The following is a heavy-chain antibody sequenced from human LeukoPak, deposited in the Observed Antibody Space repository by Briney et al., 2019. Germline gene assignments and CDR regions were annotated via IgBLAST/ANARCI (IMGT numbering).Heavy chain of an antibody. Sequence: GGSLRLSCAASGFTFSNYAMHWVRQAPGKGLEYVSAISSNGGSTCYANSVKGRFTISRDNSKNTLYLQMGSLRAEDMALYYCARLAHPVAEYILTGSYFDYWGQGTLVTVSS. CDR1: GFTFSNYA. J-gene: IGHJ4*02. D-gene: IGHD3-9*01. CDR2: ISSNGGST. V-gene: IGHV3-64*01. CDR3: ARLAHPVAEYILTGSYFDY.